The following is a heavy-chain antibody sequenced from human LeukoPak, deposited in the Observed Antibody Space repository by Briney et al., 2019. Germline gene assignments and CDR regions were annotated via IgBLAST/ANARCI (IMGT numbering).Heavy chain of an antibody. CDR2: THYSGST. V-gene: IGHV4-59*08. D-gene: IGHD6-13*01. Sequence: SETLSLTCTVSGASIRTYYWSWIRQPPGKGLEWIRYTHYSGSTNYNPSLRSRVTISVDTSKNQLSLKLSSVTAADTAVYSCARQHLIDDGSSYYYDAFDIWGQGTMVTVSS. J-gene: IGHJ3*02. CDR3: ARQHLIDDGSSYYYDAFDI. CDR1: GASIRTYY.